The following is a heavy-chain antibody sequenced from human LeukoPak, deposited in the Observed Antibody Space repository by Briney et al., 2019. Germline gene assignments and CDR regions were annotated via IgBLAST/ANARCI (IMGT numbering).Heavy chain of an antibody. CDR1: GYTFTGYY. CDR3: ARVDDRGHYYDSSGPRKLFDY. CDR2: INPNSGGT. V-gene: IGHV1-2*02. D-gene: IGHD3-22*01. Sequence: GESLKISCKGSGYTFTGYYMHWVRQAPGQGLEWMGWINPNSGGTNYAQKFQGRVTMTRDTSIRTAYMELSRLRSDDTAVYYCARVDDRGHYYDSSGPRKLFDYWGQGTLVTVSS. J-gene: IGHJ4*02.